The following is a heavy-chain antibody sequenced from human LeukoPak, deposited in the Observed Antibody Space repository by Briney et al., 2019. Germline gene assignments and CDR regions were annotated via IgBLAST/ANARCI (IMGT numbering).Heavy chain of an antibody. D-gene: IGHD2-2*01. J-gene: IGHJ4*02. V-gene: IGHV3-74*01. CDR3: VSFYETY. CDR2: INSDGSWT. CDR1: GNYW. Sequence: GGSLRLSCAASGNYWMHWVRQAPGKGLVWVSHINSDGSWTSYADSVKGRFTISKDNAKNTVYLQMNNLRVEDTAAYYCVSFYETYWGRGTLVTVSS.